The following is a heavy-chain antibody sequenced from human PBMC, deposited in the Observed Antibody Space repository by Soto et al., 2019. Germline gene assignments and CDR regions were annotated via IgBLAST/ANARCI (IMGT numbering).Heavy chain of an antibody. CDR2: IKQDGSEK. CDR1: GFTFSSYW. D-gene: IGHD4-4*01. CDR3: VRDWFVGCNYDRLDY. J-gene: IGHJ4*02. V-gene: IGHV3-7*01. Sequence: GGSLRLSCAASGFTFSSYWMSWVRQAPGKGLEWVAIIKQDGSEKDYVDSVKGRFTISRDNAKNSLFLQMNSLRAEDTAMYYCVRDWFVGCNYDRLDYCGKEPLVTASS.